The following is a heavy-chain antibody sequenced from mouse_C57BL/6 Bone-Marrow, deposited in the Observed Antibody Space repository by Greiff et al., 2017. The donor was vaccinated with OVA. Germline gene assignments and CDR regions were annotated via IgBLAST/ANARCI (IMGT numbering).Heavy chain of an antibody. D-gene: IGHD2-2*01. Sequence: QVTLKECGPGILQPSQTLSLTCSFSGFSLSTFGMGVGWIRQPSGKGLEWLAHIWWDDDKYYNPALKSRLTITKDTSNNQVFLKIANVDTADTATYYCARKIYYGYDGDPSWFAYWGQGTLVTVSA. CDR2: IWWDDDK. V-gene: IGHV8-8*01. J-gene: IGHJ3*01. CDR3: ARKIYYGYDGDPSWFAY. CDR1: GFSLSTFGMG.